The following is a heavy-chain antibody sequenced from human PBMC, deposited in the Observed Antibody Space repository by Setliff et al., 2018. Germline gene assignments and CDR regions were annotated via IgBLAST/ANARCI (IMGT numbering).Heavy chain of an antibody. D-gene: IGHD6-13*01. J-gene: IGHJ4*02. V-gene: IGHV3-23*01. CDR3: AKDVVGYSSTWPKRDYFDY. Sequence: GSLRLSCAASGFTFNTYAMSWVRQPPGKGLEWVSSISDTAIGIYYAGSVRGRFTISRDNSKKTLFLQMNSLRVEDTAIYYCAKDVVGYSSTWPKRDYFDYWGQGTLVTSPQ. CDR2: ISDTAIGI. CDR1: GFTFNTYA.